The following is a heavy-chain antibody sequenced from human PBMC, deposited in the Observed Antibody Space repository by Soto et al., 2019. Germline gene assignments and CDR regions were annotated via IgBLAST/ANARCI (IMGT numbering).Heavy chain of an antibody. Sequence: SGKVSCKGSGGTVSSYTISWVRQAPGQGLEWMGRIIPILGIANYAQKFQGRVTITADKSTSTAYMELSSLRSEDTAVYYCARGFPYYDFWSGPVDYYYYMDVWGKGTTVTSP. CDR2: IIPILGIA. J-gene: IGHJ6*03. D-gene: IGHD3-3*01. CDR1: GGTVSSYT. CDR3: ARGFPYYDFWSGPVDYYYYMDV. V-gene: IGHV1-69*02.